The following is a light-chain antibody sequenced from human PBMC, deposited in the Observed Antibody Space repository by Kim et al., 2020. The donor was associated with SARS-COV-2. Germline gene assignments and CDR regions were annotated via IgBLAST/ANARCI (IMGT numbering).Light chain of an antibody. J-gene: IGKJ1*01. Sequence: SASVGDVVTITCRASQNINSQLAWYQQKPGKAPKLLIYKASNLEGGVPSRFSGSGYGTEFTLTITSLQPDDFATYYCQQYGSYWTFGQGTKVDIK. V-gene: IGKV1-5*03. CDR1: QNINSQ. CDR3: QQYGSYWT. CDR2: KAS.